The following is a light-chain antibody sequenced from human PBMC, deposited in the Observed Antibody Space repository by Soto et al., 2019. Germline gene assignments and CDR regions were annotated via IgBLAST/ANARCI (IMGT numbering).Light chain of an antibody. CDR3: SSYTSSTDYV. CDR1: SSDIDTYNY. CDR2: EVT. J-gene: IGLJ1*01. Sequence: QSALTQPASVSGSPGQSITISCTGTSSDIDTYNYVSWYQQHPGKAPKLIIYEVTNRPSGVSNRFSGSKSGDTASLTISGLRAEDEADYYCSSYTSSTDYVFGTGSQV. V-gene: IGLV2-14*01.